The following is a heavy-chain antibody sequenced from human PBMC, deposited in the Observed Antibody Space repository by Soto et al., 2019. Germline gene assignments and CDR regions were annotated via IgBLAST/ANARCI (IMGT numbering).Heavy chain of an antibody. CDR2: IYHSGST. J-gene: IGHJ6*02. Sequence: SETLSLTCAVSGGSISSSNWWSWVRQPPGKGLEWIGEIYHSGSTNYNPSLKSRVTISVDKSKNQFSLKLSSVTAADTGVYYCARSGRGYCDSSGYYLGPRYYYGMDVWGQGTTVTVSS. CDR1: GGSISSSNW. CDR3: ARSGRGYCDSSGYYLGPRYYYGMDV. V-gene: IGHV4-4*02. D-gene: IGHD3-22*01.